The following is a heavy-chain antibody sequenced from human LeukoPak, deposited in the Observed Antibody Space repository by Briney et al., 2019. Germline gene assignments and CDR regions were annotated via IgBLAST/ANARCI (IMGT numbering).Heavy chain of an antibody. V-gene: IGHV4-39*07. CDR2: IYYSGST. J-gene: IGHJ6*03. D-gene: IGHD2-2*01. CDR3: ARGVVPAEYYYYYMDV. Sequence: PSETLSLTCTVSGGSISSSSYYWGWIRQPPGKGLEWIGSIYYSGSTYYNPSLKSRVTISVDTSKNQFSLKLSSVTAADTAVYYCARGVVPAEYYYYYMDVWGKGTTVTVSS. CDR1: GGSISSSSYY.